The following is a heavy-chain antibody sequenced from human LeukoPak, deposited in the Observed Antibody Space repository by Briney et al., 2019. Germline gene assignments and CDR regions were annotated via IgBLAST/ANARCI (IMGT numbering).Heavy chain of an antibody. CDR3: ARELGASNFDY. V-gene: IGHV3-48*04. CDR1: GFTFSSYA. CDR2: ISSSGSTI. Sequence: GGSLRLSCAASGFTFSSYAMHWVRQAPGKGLEWVSYISSSGSTIYYADSVKGRFTISRDNAKNSLYLQMNSLRAEDTAVYYCARELGASNFDYWGQGTLVTVSS. J-gene: IGHJ4*02. D-gene: IGHD1-26*01.